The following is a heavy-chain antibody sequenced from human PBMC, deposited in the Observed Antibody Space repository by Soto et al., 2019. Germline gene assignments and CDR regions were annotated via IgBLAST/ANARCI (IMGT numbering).Heavy chain of an antibody. CDR3: ASGAADHWFDP. J-gene: IGHJ5*02. Sequence: ASEKVSCKASGGTFSSYTISWVRQAPGQGLEWMGRIIPILGIANYAQKFQGRVMITADKSTSTAYMELSSLRSEDTAVYYCASGAADHWFDPWGQGTLVTVSS. V-gene: IGHV1-69*02. D-gene: IGHD6-13*01. CDR1: GGTFSSYT. CDR2: IIPILGIA.